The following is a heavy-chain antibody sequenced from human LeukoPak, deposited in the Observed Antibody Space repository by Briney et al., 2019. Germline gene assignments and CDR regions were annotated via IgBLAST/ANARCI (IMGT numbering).Heavy chain of an antibody. CDR1: GFTFSTYG. V-gene: IGHV3-30*02. D-gene: IGHD6-19*01. CDR2: IRYDGIAK. CDR3: AKGMRKLSSGWYFDY. J-gene: IGHJ4*02. Sequence: GGSLRLSCAASGFTFSTYGMHWVRQAPGKGLEWVAFIRYDGIAKFYADSVKGRITISRDNSGNTLYLQMNSLRAEDTAVYYCAKGMRKLSSGWYFDYWGQGILVTVSS.